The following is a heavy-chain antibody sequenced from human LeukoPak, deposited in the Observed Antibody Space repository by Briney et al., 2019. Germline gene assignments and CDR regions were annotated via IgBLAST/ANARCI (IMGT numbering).Heavy chain of an antibody. CDR1: GYTLTELS. J-gene: IGHJ4*02. CDR2: FDREDGET. D-gene: IGHD5-24*01. CDR3: TTDRMGTLEY. Sequence: ASVKVSCKVSGYTLTELSLHWVRQAPGKGLEWMGGFDREDGETMYAQKFQGRVTMTEDTSADTAHMELSSLRSEDTAVYYCTTDRMGTLEYWGQGTLVTVSS. V-gene: IGHV1-24*01.